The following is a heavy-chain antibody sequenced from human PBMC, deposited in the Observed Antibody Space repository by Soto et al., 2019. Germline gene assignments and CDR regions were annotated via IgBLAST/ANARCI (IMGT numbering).Heavy chain of an antibody. Sequence: ETLSLTCTVSGGSVSSNCWSWIRQPPGTGLEWIGYIYYSRSTNYNPSLKSRVTISVDTSKNQFSLKLSSVTAADTAVDYCAKGGDFMDVWGKGTTVTVSS. CDR2: IYYSRST. CDR3: AKGGDFMDV. J-gene: IGHJ6*04. V-gene: IGHV4-59*02. CDR1: GGSVSSNC. D-gene: IGHD3-16*01.